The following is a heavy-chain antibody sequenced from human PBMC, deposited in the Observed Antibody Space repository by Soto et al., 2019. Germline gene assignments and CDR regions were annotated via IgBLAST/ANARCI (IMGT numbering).Heavy chain of an antibody. V-gene: IGHV1-18*01. CDR3: ARGRYGDY. J-gene: IGHJ4*02. D-gene: IGHD1-1*01. Sequence: QVHLVQSGAEVKKPGASVKVSCKGSGYGFTTYGITWVRQAPGQGLEWMPWISAHNGNTNYAQKVQGRVTVTRDTSTSTAYMELRSLRYDDTAVYYCARGRYGDYWGQGALVTVSS. CDR1: GYGFTTYG. CDR2: ISAHNGNT.